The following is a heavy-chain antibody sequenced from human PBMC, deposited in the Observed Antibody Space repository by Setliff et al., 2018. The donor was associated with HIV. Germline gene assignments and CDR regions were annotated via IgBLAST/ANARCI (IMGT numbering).Heavy chain of an antibody. CDR2: INPNSGGT. CDR1: GYTFSGYH. V-gene: IGHV1-2*06. J-gene: IGHJ5*02. D-gene: IGHD3-3*01. CDR3: ARDRRGGIFGVVSANLFDP. Sequence: ASVKVSCKASGYTFSGYHIHWVRQAPGQGLEWMGRINPNSGGTNYAQKFQSRVTMTRDTSINTAYMELSSLKSDDTAIYFCARDRRGGIFGVVSANLFDPWGQGTLVTVSS.